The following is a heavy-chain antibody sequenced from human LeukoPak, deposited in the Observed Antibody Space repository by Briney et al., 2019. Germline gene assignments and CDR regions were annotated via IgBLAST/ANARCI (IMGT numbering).Heavy chain of an antibody. J-gene: IGHJ4*02. CDR3: AKLTRGWFEDF. V-gene: IGHV3-23*01. CDR1: GFTFSSYA. Sequence: PGGSLRLSCAASGFTFSSYAMTWVRQAPGKGLEWVSAISASDGSTYYVDSVKGRFTISRYFSKNTLFLQMNSLRAEDTAVYYCAKLTRGWFEDFWGQGTLVTVSS. D-gene: IGHD6-19*01. CDR2: ISASDGST.